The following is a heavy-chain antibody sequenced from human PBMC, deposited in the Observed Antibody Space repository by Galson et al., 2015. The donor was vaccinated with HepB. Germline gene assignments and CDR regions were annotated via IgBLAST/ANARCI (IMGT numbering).Heavy chain of an antibody. Sequence: SLRLSCAASGFTFSSYAMSCARQAPGKGLEWVSSISGTGDTTYYADSVKGRFTISRDNSKNTLYLQMNSLRAEDTAVYYCVREARMSYFGYWGPGVLVTVSS. CDR1: GFTFSSYA. CDR3: VREARMSYFGY. CDR2: ISGTGDTT. J-gene: IGHJ4*02. V-gene: IGHV3-23*01.